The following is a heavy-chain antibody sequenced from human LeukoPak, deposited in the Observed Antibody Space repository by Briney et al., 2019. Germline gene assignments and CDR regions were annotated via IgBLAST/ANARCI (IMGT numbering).Heavy chain of an antibody. D-gene: IGHD2-21*02. J-gene: IGHJ5*02. Sequence: SETLSLTCTVSGGSISSYYWSWIRQPPGKGLEWIGYIYYSGSTNYNPSLKSRVTISVDTSKNQFSLKLSSVTAADTAVHYCARLVLGDTNWFDPWGQGTLVTVSS. V-gene: IGHV4-59*08. CDR3: ARLVLGDTNWFDP. CDR2: IYYSGST. CDR1: GGSISSYY.